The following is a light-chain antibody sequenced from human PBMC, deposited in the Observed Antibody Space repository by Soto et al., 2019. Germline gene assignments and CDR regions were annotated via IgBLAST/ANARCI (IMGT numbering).Light chain of an antibody. CDR3: QHMAT. V-gene: IGKV1-5*03. CDR2: KAS. Sequence: DIQMTQSPSTLSASVGDRVTITCRASQSISASLAWYQQKPGKAPKPLIYKASSLETGVPSRVSGSGTGTEFTLTISSLQPDDFATYFCQHMATFGQGTKVEIK. J-gene: IGKJ1*01. CDR1: QSISAS.